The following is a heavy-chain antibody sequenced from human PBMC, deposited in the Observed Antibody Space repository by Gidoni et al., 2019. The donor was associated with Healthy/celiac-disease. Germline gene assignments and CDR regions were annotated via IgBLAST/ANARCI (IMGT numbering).Heavy chain of an antibody. J-gene: IGHJ3*02. CDR1: GFTVSSNY. Sequence: EVQLVESGGGLVQPGGSLRLSCADSGFTVSSNYMSWVRQAPGKGLEWVSVIYSGGSTYYADPVKGRFTISRDNSKNTLYLQMNSLRAEDTAVYYCARFSGSDDAFDIWGQGTMVTVSS. V-gene: IGHV3-66*01. D-gene: IGHD3-10*01. CDR2: IYSGGST. CDR3: ARFSGSDDAFDI.